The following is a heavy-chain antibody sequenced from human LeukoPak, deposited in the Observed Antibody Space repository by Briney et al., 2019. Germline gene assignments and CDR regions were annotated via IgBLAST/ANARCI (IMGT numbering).Heavy chain of an antibody. CDR3: ARRASRIYSSGWYDTGDYFDY. Sequence: SETLSLTCTVSGGSISSYYWSWIRQPAGKGLEWIGRIYTSGSTNYNPSLKSRVTISVDTSKNQFSLKLSSVTAADTAVYYCARRASRIYSSGWYDTGDYFDYWGQGTLVTVSS. J-gene: IGHJ4*02. CDR1: GGSISSYY. D-gene: IGHD6-19*01. CDR2: IYTSGST. V-gene: IGHV4-4*07.